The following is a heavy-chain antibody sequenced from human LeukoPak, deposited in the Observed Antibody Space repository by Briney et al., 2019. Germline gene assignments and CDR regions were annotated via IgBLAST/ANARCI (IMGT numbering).Heavy chain of an antibody. CDR3: ARSVATGLGFSAS. CDR2: IFSGGST. J-gene: IGHJ5*02. V-gene: IGHV3-66*01. Sequence: GGSLILSCAVSGFAVSSTYMTWVRQAPGKGLDWVSVIFSGGSTYYADSVKDRFIISRDNSKNTLYLQMNSLRADDTAVYYCARSVATGLGFSASWGQGTLVSVSS. D-gene: IGHD2-21*02. CDR1: GFAVSSTY.